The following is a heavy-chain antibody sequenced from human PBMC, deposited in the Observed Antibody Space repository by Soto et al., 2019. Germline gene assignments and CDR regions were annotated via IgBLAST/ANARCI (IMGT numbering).Heavy chain of an antibody. CDR3: TQCTTSNCIGYGMDV. V-gene: IGHV3-73*01. Sequence: GGSLRLSCAASGFTFSASAMHWVRQASGKGLEWIGRIKGKADNDATTYAASVQGRFTMSRDDSENTAYLQMNSLKTEDTAVYYCTQCTTSNCIGYGMDVWGQGTTVTVSS. D-gene: IGHD4-4*01. J-gene: IGHJ6*02. CDR2: IKGKADNDAT. CDR1: GFTFSASA.